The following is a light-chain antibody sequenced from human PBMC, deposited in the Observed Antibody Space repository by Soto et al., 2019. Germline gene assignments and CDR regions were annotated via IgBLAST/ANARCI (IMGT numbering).Light chain of an antibody. Sequence: EIVLTQSPGTLSLSPGESATLSCRANQVVSSSYLAWYQQKPGQAPRLLIYHASDRATGVPDRFSGSGSGTDFALTITRLEPEDFALVYCQKYGTFPFSFGQGTKLEIK. CDR3: QKYGTFPFS. CDR2: HAS. V-gene: IGKV3-20*01. J-gene: IGKJ2*01. CDR1: QVVSSSY.